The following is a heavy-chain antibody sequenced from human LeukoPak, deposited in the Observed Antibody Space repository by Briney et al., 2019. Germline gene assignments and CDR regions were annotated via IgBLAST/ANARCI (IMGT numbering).Heavy chain of an antibody. CDR2: IYYSGST. CDR1: GGSISSSSYY. D-gene: IGHD3-9*01. CDR3: ARHLTIYDAFDI. V-gene: IGHV4-39*01. Sequence: PSETLSLTCTVSGGSISSSSYYWGWIRQPPGKGLEWIGSIYYSGSTYYNPSLKSRVTISVDTSKNQFPLKLSSVTAADTAVYYCARHLTIYDAFDIWGQGTMVTVSS. J-gene: IGHJ3*02.